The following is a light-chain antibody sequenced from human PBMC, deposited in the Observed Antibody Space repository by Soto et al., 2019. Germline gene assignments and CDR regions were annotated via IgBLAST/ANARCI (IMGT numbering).Light chain of an antibody. CDR2: DVS. CDR3: SSYTSSITYV. V-gene: IGLV2-14*01. J-gene: IGLJ1*01. CDR1: SSDVGGYHY. Sequence: QSVLTQPASGSGSPGQSITISCTGTSSDVGGYHYVSWYQQYPGKAPKVMIYDVSNRPSGVSNRFSGSKSVTTASLTISGLQAEEEADYSCSSYTSSITYVFGTGTKLTVL.